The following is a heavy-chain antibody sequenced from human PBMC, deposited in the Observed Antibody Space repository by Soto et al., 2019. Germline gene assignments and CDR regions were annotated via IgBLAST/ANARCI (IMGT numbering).Heavy chain of an antibody. V-gene: IGHV3-30-3*01. D-gene: IGHD3-16*01. CDR3: VTEWFDP. CDR2: ISYDGSNK. Sequence: GGSLRLSCAASGCTFSSYAMHWVRQAPGKGLEWVAVISYDGSNKYYADSVKGRFTISRDNYTNTLYLQMNSVRAEDTAVYYAVTEWFDPWGQGTLVTVSS. J-gene: IGHJ5*02. CDR1: GCTFSSYA.